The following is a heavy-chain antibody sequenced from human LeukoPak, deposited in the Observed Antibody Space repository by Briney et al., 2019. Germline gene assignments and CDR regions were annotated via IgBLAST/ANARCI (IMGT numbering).Heavy chain of an antibody. J-gene: IGHJ4*02. CDR1: GGSISGGSYY. V-gene: IGHV4-61*02. D-gene: IGHD3-22*01. CDR2: IYTSGST. CDR3: AREVAYDSSGYCYNY. Sequence: PSQTLSLTCTVSGGSISGGSYYWSWIRQPAGKGLEWIGRIYTSGSTNYNPSLKSRVTISVDTSKNQFSLKLSSVTAADTAVYYCAREVAYDSSGYCYNYWGQGTLVTVSS.